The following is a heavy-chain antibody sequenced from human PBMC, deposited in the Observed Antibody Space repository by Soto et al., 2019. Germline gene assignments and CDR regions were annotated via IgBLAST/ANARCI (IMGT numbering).Heavy chain of an antibody. CDR1: GGTFSSYA. D-gene: IGHD3-22*01. J-gene: IGHJ4*02. Sequence: QVQLVQSGAEVKKPGSSVKVSCKASGGTFSSYAISWVRQAPGQGLEWMGGIIPIFGTANYAQKFQGRVTITADESTSTAYMELSSLRSEDTTVYYCARDTYYYDSSGYPFDYWGQGTLVTVSS. CDR2: IIPIFGTA. CDR3: ARDTYYYDSSGYPFDY. V-gene: IGHV1-69*01.